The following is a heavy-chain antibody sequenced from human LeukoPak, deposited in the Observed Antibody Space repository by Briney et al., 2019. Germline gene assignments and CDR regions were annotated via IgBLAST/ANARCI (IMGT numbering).Heavy chain of an antibody. Sequence: PGGSLRLSCAASGFTFSRSAMTWVRQTPGKGLDWVSSISSSGNTYYADSVKGRFTISRDNSKNTLYSHMDSLRAEDTAVYYCARNEDTSALSEYWGQGTLVTVSS. J-gene: IGHJ4*02. D-gene: IGHD2/OR15-2a*01. CDR2: ISSSGNT. CDR1: GFTFSRSA. CDR3: ARNEDTSALSEY. V-gene: IGHV3-23*01.